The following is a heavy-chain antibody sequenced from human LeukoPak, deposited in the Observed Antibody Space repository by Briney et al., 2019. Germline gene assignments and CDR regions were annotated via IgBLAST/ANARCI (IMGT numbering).Heavy chain of an antibody. Sequence: GGSLRLSCAASGFTLSGYWMSWVRQAPGKGLEWVANIKQDGSGNYYVDSVKGRFTISRDNAKNSLHLQMNSPRVEDTAVYYCARDRGSGSKDYWGQGTLVTVSS. D-gene: IGHD3-10*01. V-gene: IGHV3-7*04. CDR3: ARDRGSGSKDY. CDR2: IKQDGSGN. CDR1: GFTLSGYW. J-gene: IGHJ4*02.